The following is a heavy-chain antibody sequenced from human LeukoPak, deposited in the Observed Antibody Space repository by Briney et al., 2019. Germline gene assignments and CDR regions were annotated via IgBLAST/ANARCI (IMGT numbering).Heavy chain of an antibody. CDR2: INDSGRT. D-gene: IGHD1-7*01. J-gene: IGHJ6*03. Sequence: SETLSLTCAVYGGSFSNYYWSWIRQPPGKGREWSGEINDSGRTNYNPSLMSRVTVSVDTSKNQFSLRLTSVTATDTAVYYCARRWNYGRNYYIDVWGKGATVSVSS. CDR3: ARRWNYGRNYYIDV. CDR1: GGSFSNYY. V-gene: IGHV4-34*01.